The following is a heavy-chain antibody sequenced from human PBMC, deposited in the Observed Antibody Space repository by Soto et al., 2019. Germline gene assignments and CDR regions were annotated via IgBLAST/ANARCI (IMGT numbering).Heavy chain of an antibody. V-gene: IGHV3-21*01. CDR3: AAAVTVLREPFDY. CDR1: GFTFSSYS. CDR2: ISSSSSYI. Sequence: GGSLRFSCAASGFTFSSYSMNWVRQAPGKGPEWVSSISSSSSYIYYADSLKGRFTISRDNAKNSLYLQMNSLRAEDTAVYYCAAAVTVLREPFDYWGQGTLVTVSS. J-gene: IGHJ4*02. D-gene: IGHD6-25*01.